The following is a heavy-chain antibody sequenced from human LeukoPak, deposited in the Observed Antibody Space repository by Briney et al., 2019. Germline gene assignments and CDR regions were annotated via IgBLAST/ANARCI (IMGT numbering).Heavy chain of an antibody. J-gene: IGHJ6*02. V-gene: IGHV1-69*04. CDR3: ARDLIVVVPAADYYYYGMDV. CDR2: IIPILGIA. Sequence: GASVKVSCKASGGTFSSYAISWVRQAPGQGLEWMGRIIPILGIANYAQKFQGRVTITADKSTSTAYMELSSLRSEDTAVYYCARDLIVVVPAADYYYYGMDVWGQGTTVTVSS. D-gene: IGHD2-2*01. CDR1: GGTFSSYA.